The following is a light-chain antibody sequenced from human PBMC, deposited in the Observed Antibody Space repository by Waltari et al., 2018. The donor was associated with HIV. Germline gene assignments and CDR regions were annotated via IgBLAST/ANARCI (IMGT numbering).Light chain of an antibody. J-gene: IGLJ1*01. CDR2: DDS. V-gene: IGLV3-21*02. CDR1: NIGGKS. CDR3: QGWDTTRDHHV. Sequence: SYVLTQPPSVSVAPGQTARITCGGNNIGGKSVHWYQQKPGQAPVLVVDDDSDRPSGIRGRFSGANSGKTATLRISRVGAGDEADYYGQGWDTTRDHHVFGTGTKVTGL.